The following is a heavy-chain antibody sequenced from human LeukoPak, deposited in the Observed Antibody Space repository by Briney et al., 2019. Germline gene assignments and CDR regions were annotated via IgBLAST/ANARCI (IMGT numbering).Heavy chain of an antibody. Sequence: GASVKVSCKASGYTFTGYYMHWVRQAPGQGLEWMGWINPNSGGTNYAQKFQGRVTMTRDTSISTAYMELSRLRSDDTAVYYCARDGGGLXXIXADYWGQGTLVTVSS. D-gene: IGHD3-16*01. CDR2: INPNSGGT. V-gene: IGHV1-2*02. J-gene: IGHJ4*02. CDR1: GYTFTGYY. CDR3: ARDGGGLXXIXADY.